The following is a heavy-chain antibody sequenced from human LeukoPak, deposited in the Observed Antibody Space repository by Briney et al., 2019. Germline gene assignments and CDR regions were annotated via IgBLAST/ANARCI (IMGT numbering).Heavy chain of an antibody. J-gene: IGHJ4*02. CDR3: ASWGMTGTHDY. CDR2: IYYSGST. V-gene: IGHV4-39*01. Sequence: SETLSLTCTVSGGSISSSSYYWGWISQPPGNGLEWIGSIYYSGSTYYNPSLKSRVTISVDTSKNQFSLKLSSVTAADTAVYYCASWGMTGTHDYWGQGTLVTVSS. CDR1: GGSISSSSYY. D-gene: IGHD1/OR15-1a*01.